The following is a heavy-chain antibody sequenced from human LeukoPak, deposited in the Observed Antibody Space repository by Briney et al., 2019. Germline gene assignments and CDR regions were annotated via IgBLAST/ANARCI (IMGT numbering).Heavy chain of an antibody. CDR3: VRDLGIAVAPGY. Sequence: GGSLRLPCAASGFTFSRNWMHWVRQAPGKGLVWVSRINSDGSSTNYADSVKGRFTISRDNAKNTLHLQMNSLRAEDTAVYYCVRDLGIAVAPGYWGQGTLVTVSS. D-gene: IGHD6-19*01. CDR2: INSDGSST. CDR1: GFTFSRNW. J-gene: IGHJ4*02. V-gene: IGHV3-74*01.